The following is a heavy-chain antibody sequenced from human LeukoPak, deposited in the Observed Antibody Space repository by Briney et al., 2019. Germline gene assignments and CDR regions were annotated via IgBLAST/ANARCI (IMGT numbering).Heavy chain of an antibody. CDR2: ISSSGSTI. CDR1: GFTFSSYE. V-gene: IGHV3-48*03. Sequence: GGSLRLSCAASGFTFSSYEMNWVRQAPGKGLEWVSYISSSGSTIYYADSVKGRFTISRDNSKNTLYLQMNRLRAEDTAVYYCAKEVESGSSFDYWGQGTLVTVSS. CDR3: AKEVESGSSFDY. J-gene: IGHJ4*02. D-gene: IGHD3-10*01.